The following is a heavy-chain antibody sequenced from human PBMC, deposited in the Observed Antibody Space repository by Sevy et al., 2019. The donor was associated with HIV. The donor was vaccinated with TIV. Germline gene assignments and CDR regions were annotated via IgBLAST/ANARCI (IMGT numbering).Heavy chain of an antibody. CDR3: ARADYGDYSGEFDY. CDR2: ISYDGSNK. J-gene: IGHJ4*02. CDR1: GITFSSHA. V-gene: IGHV3-30-3*01. Sequence: GGSLKLSCAASGITFSSHAMHWVRQAPGKGLEWVTIISYDGSNKYYADSVKGRFTISRDNSKNTLYLQMNSLRAEDTAVYYCARADYGDYSGEFDYWGQGTLVTVSS. D-gene: IGHD4-17*01.